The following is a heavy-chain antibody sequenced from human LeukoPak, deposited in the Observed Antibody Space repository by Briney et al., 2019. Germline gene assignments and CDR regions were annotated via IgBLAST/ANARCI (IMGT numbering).Heavy chain of an antibody. CDR1: GGSISSSSYY. Sequence: PSETLSLTCTVSGGSISSSSYYWGWIRQPPGKGLEWIGSIYYSGSTYYNPSLKSRVTISVDTSKNQFSLKLSSVTAADTAVYYCARVPKQGYVWGSYRYSRIDYWGQGTLVTVSS. V-gene: IGHV4-39*07. CDR2: IYYSGST. J-gene: IGHJ4*02. D-gene: IGHD3-16*02. CDR3: ARVPKQGYVWGSYRYSRIDY.